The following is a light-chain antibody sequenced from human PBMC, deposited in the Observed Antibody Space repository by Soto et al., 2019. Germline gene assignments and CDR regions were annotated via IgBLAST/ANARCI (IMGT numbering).Light chain of an antibody. CDR1: ESVASPN. J-gene: IGKJ3*01. Sequence: EVGLTQSPATLSLSPGEAATLSFISSESVASPNLAWYQQKPGQAPRLLFYSASRRATGVPDRFSGSGSGTDFTLTISRLEPEDFAVYYCQQYGSSPRTFGPGTKVDIK. CDR2: SAS. V-gene: IGKV3-20*01. CDR3: QQYGSSPRT.